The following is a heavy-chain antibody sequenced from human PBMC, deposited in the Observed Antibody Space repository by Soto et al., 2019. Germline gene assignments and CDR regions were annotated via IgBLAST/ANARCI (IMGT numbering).Heavy chain of an antibody. D-gene: IGHD4-17*01. CDR2: IYHSGST. V-gene: IGHV4-38-2*01. Sequence: SETLSLTCAVSGYSISSGYYWGWIRQPPGKGLEWIGSIYHSGSTYYNPSLKSRVTISVDTSKNQFSLKLSSVTAADTAVYYCAGPRTTVNTAHYYSYGMDVWDKGTRSPSPQ. CDR1: GYSISSGYY. CDR3: AGPRTTVNTAHYYSYGMDV. J-gene: IGHJ6*01.